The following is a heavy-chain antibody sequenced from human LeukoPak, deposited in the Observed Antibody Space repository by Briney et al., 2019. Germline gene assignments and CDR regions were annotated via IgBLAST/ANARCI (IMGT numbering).Heavy chain of an antibody. CDR3: AKVPYSDSWYFFDY. J-gene: IGHJ4*02. D-gene: IGHD5-12*01. Sequence: PGGSLRLSCAASGFTFSNHAMSWVRQAPGKGLEWVSAISGGGGNTYYADSVKGRFTTSRDNAKNTLDLQMNSLRAEDTAVYYCAKVPYSDSWYFFDYWGQGTLVTVSS. CDR2: ISGGGGNT. CDR1: GFTFSNHA. V-gene: IGHV3-23*01.